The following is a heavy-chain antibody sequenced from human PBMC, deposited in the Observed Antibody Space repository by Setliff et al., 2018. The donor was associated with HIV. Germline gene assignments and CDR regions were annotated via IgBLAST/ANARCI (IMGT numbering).Heavy chain of an antibody. CDR2: INPHGGST. D-gene: IGHD3-3*01. CDR3: ARLRPAAFFDY. Sequence: ASVKVSCKASGYTFSSYSLHWVRQAPGQGLEWMGVINPHGGSTNYAQKFQGRVTMTRDTSTSTVYMELSSLRSDDTAVYYCARLRPAAFFDYWGQGTLVTVSS. J-gene: IGHJ4*02. CDR1: GYTFSSYS. V-gene: IGHV1-46*01.